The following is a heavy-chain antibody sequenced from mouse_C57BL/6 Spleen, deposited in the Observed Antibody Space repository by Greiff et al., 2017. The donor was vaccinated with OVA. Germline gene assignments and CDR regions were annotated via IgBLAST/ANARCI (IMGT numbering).Heavy chain of an antibody. Sequence: EVQLQQSGPELVKPGASVKISCKASGYTFTDYYMNWVKQSHGKSLEWIGDINPNNGGTSYNQKFKGKATLTVDKSSSTAYMELRSLTSEDPAVYYCARSYYGSSYEDYWGQGTTLTVSS. D-gene: IGHD1-1*01. CDR1: GYTFTDYY. CDR2: INPNNGGT. V-gene: IGHV1-26*01. CDR3: ARSYYGSSYEDY. J-gene: IGHJ2*01.